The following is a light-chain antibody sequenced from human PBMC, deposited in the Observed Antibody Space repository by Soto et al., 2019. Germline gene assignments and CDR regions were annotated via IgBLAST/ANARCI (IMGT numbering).Light chain of an antibody. CDR1: QDITNY. CDR2: DVS. Sequence: DIQMTQSPSSLSASVGDRVTITCQASQDITNYLNWYQQKPGKAPKLLIYDVSKLEAGVPSRFSGSGSGTDFTITISSLQPEDIATYYCHQYDNRPLTFGGGTKVDIK. J-gene: IGKJ4*01. V-gene: IGKV1-33*01. CDR3: HQYDNRPLT.